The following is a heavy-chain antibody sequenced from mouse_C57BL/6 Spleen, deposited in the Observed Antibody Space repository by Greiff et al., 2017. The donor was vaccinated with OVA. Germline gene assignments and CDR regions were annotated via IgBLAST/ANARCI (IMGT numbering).Heavy chain of an antibody. CDR3: AREGGGSMDY. J-gene: IGHJ4*01. CDR1: GYTFTSYW. CDR2: IDPSDSET. Sequence: QVQLKQPGAELVRPGSSVKLSCKASGYTFTSYWMHWVKQRPIQGLEWIGNIDPSDSETHYNQKFKDKATLTVDKSSSTAYMQLSSLTSEDSAVYYCAREGGGSMDYWGQGTSVTVSS. V-gene: IGHV1-52*01.